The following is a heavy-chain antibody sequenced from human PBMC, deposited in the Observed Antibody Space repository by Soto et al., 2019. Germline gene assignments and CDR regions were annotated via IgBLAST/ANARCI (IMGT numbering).Heavy chain of an antibody. Sequence: QVQLVESGGGVVQPGRSLRLSCAASGFTFSSYAMHWVRQAPGKGLEGVAVMSYDGSNKYYADSVKGRFTISRDNSKTTLYLQMNSLRAEDTAVYYCARDKSPYSSGWHNRHFDYWGQGTLVTVSS. CDR1: GFTFSSYA. CDR3: ARDKSPYSSGWHNRHFDY. CDR2: MSYDGSNK. V-gene: IGHV3-30-3*01. D-gene: IGHD6-19*01. J-gene: IGHJ4*02.